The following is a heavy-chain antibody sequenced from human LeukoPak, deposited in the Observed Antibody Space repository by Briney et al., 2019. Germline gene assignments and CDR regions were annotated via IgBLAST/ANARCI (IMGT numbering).Heavy chain of an antibody. V-gene: IGHV3-21*01. J-gene: IGHJ4*02. CDR2: ISYSGRDK. D-gene: IGHD1-1*01. Sequence: TGGSLRLSCAASGFTFSTYAMNWVRQEAGKGLEWVSSISYSGRDKFYADSVKGRFTISRDNAKNSLYLEMNNLRAEDTAVFYCARERTDQLLLDFWGQGALVTVSS. CDR3: ARERTDQLLLDF. CDR1: GFTFSTYA.